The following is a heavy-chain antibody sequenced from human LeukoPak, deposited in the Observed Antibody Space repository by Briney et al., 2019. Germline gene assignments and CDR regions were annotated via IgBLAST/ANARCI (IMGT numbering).Heavy chain of an antibody. Sequence: PSQTLSLTCTVSGGSISSGDYYWSWIRQPPGKGLEWIGYIYYSGSTYYSPSLKSRVTISVDTSKNQFSLKLSSVTAADTAVYYCARVLVPGGLSPDYWGQGTLVTVSS. D-gene: IGHD2-2*01. V-gene: IGHV4-30-4*08. CDR3: ARVLVPGGLSPDY. CDR2: IYYSGST. J-gene: IGHJ4*02. CDR1: GGSISSGDYY.